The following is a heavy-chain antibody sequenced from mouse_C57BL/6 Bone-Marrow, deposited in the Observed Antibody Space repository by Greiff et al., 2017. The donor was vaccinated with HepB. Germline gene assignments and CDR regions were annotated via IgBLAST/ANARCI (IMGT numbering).Heavy chain of an antibody. J-gene: IGHJ3*01. V-gene: IGHV1-15*01. Sequence: QVQLKESGAELVRPGASVTLSCKASGYTFTDYEMHWVKQTPVHGLEWIGAIDPETGGTAYNQKFKGKAILTADKSSSTAYMELRILTSDDSAVYYCTRYEYYYCSTWFAYWGQGTLVTVSA. CDR2: IDPETGGT. D-gene: IGHD1-1*01. CDR3: TRYEYYYCSTWFAY. CDR1: GYTFTDYE.